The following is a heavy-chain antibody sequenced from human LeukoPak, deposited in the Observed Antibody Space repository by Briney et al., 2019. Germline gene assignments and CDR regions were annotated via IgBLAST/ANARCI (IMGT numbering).Heavy chain of an antibody. V-gene: IGHV5-51*01. CDR2: IYPGDSDT. CDR1: GYSFTSYW. CDR3: ATEMATILY. D-gene: IGHD5-24*01. Sequence: GESLKISCKGSGYSFTSYWIVWVRQTPEKGLEWMGIIYPGDSDTRYSPSFQGQVTISADKSISTAYLQWSSLKASDSAMYYCATEMATILYWDQGTLVTVSS. J-gene: IGHJ4*02.